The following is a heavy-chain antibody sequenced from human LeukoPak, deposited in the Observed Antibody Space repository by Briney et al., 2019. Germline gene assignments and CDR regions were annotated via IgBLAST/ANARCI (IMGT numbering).Heavy chain of an antibody. Sequence: PGGSLRLSCAASGFTFSNYGMHWVRQAPGKGLEWVSVISFDGSAKYYADSVKGRFTISRDNSKNTLYLQMNSLRAEDTAVYYCAKDLLGYSSGRSPGYGMDVWGQGTTVTVSS. CDR3: AKDLLGYSSGRSPGYGMDV. J-gene: IGHJ6*02. V-gene: IGHV3-30*18. CDR1: GFTFSNYG. D-gene: IGHD6-19*01. CDR2: ISFDGSAK.